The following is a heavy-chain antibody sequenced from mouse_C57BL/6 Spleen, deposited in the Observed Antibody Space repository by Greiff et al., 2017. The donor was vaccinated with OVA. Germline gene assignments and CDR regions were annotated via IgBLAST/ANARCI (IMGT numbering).Heavy chain of an antibody. CDR3: ARTGTWWYFDV. CDR2: IYPSDSET. Sequence: QVQLQQPGAELVRPGSSVKLSCKASGYTFTSYWMDWVKQRPGQGLEWIGNIYPSDSETHYNQKFKDKATLTVDKSTSTAYMQLSSLTSEDSAVYYCARTGTWWYFDVWGTGTTVTVSS. D-gene: IGHD4-1*01. V-gene: IGHV1-61*01. J-gene: IGHJ1*03. CDR1: GYTFTSYW.